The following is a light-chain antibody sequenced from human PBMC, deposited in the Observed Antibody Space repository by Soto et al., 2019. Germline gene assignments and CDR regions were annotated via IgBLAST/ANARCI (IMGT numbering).Light chain of an antibody. V-gene: IGKV1-5*01. CDR1: QSISSR. CDR3: QQYTDWPLT. J-gene: IGKJ1*01. CDR2: DAS. Sequence: DIQMTQSPSTLSASVGYRFTITCRASQSISSRLAWYQQKPGKAPKFLVYDASNLESGVPSRFSGSGSGTDFTLTISRLEPEDFAVYYCQQYTDWPLTFGQGTTVDIK.